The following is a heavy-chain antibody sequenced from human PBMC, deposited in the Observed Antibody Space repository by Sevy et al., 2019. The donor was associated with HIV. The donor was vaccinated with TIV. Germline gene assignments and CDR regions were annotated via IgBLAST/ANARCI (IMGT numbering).Heavy chain of an antibody. D-gene: IGHD3-22*01. J-gene: IGHJ5*02. Sequence: SETLSLTCTVSGGSISSGGYYWSWIRQPAGKGLEWIGRIYTSGSTNYNPSLKSRVTISADTSKNQFSLKLSSVTAADTAVYYCARDGGYYYDSSGYRRNNWFDPWGQGTLVTVSS. CDR2: IYTSGST. V-gene: IGHV4-61*02. CDR3: ARDGGYYYDSSGYRRNNWFDP. CDR1: GGSISSGGYY.